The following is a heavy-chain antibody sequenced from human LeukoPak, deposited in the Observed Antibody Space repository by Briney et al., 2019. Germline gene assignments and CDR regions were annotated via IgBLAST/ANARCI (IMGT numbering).Heavy chain of an antibody. V-gene: IGHV1-46*01. J-gene: IGHJ3*02. CDR2: IHPSGGST. CDR1: GCIFTTYY. Sequence: ASVKVSCKASGCIFTTYYMHWVRQAPGQGLEWMGVIHPSGGSTTYTQKFQGRVTMTRDTSTSTVYMELSSLRSEDTAVYYCARADGPKDAFDIWGQGTMVTVSS. CDR3: ARADGPKDAFDI.